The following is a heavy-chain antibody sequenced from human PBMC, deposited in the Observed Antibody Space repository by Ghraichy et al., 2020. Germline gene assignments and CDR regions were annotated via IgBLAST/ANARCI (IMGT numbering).Heavy chain of an antibody. V-gene: IGHV1-18*01. CDR1: GYTFSCYG. D-gene: IGHD6-19*01. J-gene: IGHJ5*02. CDR2: ISAYNGNT. CDR3: ARDHSSGEQNWFDP. Sequence: ASVKVSCKASGYTFSCYGFTWVRQAPGQGLEWMGWISAYNGNTNFAQKFQGRVTITTDTSTSTAYMELRSLRSDDTAVYYCARDHSSGEQNWFDPWGQGTLVTVSS.